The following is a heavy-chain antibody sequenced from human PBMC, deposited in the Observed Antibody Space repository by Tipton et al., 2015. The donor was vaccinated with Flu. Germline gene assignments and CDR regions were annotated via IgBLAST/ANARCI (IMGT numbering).Heavy chain of an antibody. CDR2: IYYSGST. V-gene: IGHV4-59*01. CDR1: GGSISSYY. Sequence: LRLSCTVSGGSISSYYWSWIRQPPGKGLEWIGYIYYSGSTNYNPSLKSRVTISVDTSKNQFSLKLSSVTAADTAVYYCARGRSSSWYPYYFDYWGQGTLVTVSS. D-gene: IGHD6-13*01. CDR3: ARGRSSSWYPYYFDY. J-gene: IGHJ4*02.